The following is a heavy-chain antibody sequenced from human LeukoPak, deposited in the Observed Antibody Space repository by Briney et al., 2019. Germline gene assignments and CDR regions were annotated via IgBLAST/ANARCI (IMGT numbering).Heavy chain of an antibody. CDR1: GFTFSNYW. Sequence: GGSLRLSCAASGFTFSNYWMSWVRQAPGKGLEWVANIKQDGSEKNYVGSVNGRFTIFRDDAKKSLYLQVNSLRADDAALYYCAKSHYYGSGSIDYWGQGTLVTVSS. CDR3: AKSHYYGSGSIDY. V-gene: IGHV3-7*03. D-gene: IGHD3-10*01. CDR2: IKQDGSEK. J-gene: IGHJ4*02.